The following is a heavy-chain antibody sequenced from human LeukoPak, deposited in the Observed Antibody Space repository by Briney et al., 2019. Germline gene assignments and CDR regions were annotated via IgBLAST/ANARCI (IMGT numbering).Heavy chain of an antibody. D-gene: IGHD3-16*01. V-gene: IGHV1-3*01. CDR3: ARIPFPFRGAYYFDY. J-gene: IGHJ4*02. CDR2: INAGNGNT. CDR1: GYTFTSYA. Sequence: ASVKVSCKASGYTFTSYAMHWVRQAPGQRLEWMGWINAGNGNTKYSQKFQGRVTITRDTSASTAYMELSSLRSEDTAVYYCARIPFPFRGAYYFDYWGQGTLVTVSS.